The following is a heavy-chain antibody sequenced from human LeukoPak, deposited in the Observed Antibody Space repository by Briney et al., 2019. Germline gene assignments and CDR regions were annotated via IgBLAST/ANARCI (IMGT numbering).Heavy chain of an antibody. CDR1: GITFSDHY. D-gene: IGHD3-10*01. CDR3: ASGSYGSGFYYFYYMDV. J-gene: IGHJ6*03. Sequence: PGGSLRLSCAASGITFSDHYMSWIRQAPGKGLEWLSYISSGGDSIYYADSVKGRFTISRGNAKNSVSLQMNSLRAEDTAVYYCASGSYGSGFYYFYYMDVWGKGTTVTVSS. CDR2: ISSGGDSI. V-gene: IGHV3-11*04.